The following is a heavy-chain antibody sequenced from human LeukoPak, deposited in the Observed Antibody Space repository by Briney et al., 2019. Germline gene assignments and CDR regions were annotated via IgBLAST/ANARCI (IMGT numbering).Heavy chain of an antibody. J-gene: IGHJ6*02. V-gene: IGHV3-48*03. D-gene: IGHD3-10*01. CDR3: AMGVSYYYYNMDV. CDR1: GFTFSSYE. CDR2: ISSSGGTI. Sequence: GSLRLSCAASGFTFSSYEMDWVRPAPGKGLEWVSYISSSGGTIYYADSVRGRFTISRDNAKNSLYLQMNSLRAEDTAVYYCAMGVSYYYYNMDVWGQGTTVTVSS.